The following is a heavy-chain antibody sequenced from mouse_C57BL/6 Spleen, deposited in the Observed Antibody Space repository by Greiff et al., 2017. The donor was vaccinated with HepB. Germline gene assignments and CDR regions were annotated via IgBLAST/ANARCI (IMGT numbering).Heavy chain of an antibody. CDR1: GYTFTSYW. CDR3: ARYGNYLMDY. V-gene: IGHV1-69*01. Sequence: QVQLQQPGAELVMPGASVKLSCKASGYTFTSYWMHWVKQRPGQGLEWIGEIDPSDSYTNYNQKFKGKSTLTVDKSSSTAYMQLSSLTSEVSAVYYCARYGNYLMDYWGQGTSVTVSS. D-gene: IGHD2-1*01. CDR2: IDPSDSYT. J-gene: IGHJ4*01.